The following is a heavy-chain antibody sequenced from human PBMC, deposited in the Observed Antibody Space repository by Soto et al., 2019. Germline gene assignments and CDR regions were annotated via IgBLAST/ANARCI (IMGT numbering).Heavy chain of an antibody. D-gene: IGHD6-13*01. J-gene: IGHJ5*02. CDR2: IYYSGST. Sequence: SETLSLTCTVSGGSISSYYWSWIRQPPGKGLEWIGYIYYSGSTNYNPSLKSRVTISVDTSKNQFSLKLSSVTAADTAGYYCAREVSLGEYSSSWPNWFDPWGQGTLVTVSS. CDR3: AREVSLGEYSSSWPNWFDP. V-gene: IGHV4-59*01. CDR1: GGSISSYY.